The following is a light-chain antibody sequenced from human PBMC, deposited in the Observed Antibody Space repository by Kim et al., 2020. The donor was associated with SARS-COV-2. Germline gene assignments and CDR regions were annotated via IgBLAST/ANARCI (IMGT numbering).Light chain of an antibody. CDR3: QHYNSYSQT. V-gene: IGKV1-5*03. CDR2: KAS. CDR1: QSISSW. Sequence: SESVGDRVTITCRASQSISSWLAWYQQKPGKAPKLLIYKASSLESGVPSRFSGSGSGTEFTLTISSLQPDDFATYYCQHYNSYSQTFGQGTKLEI. J-gene: IGKJ2*01.